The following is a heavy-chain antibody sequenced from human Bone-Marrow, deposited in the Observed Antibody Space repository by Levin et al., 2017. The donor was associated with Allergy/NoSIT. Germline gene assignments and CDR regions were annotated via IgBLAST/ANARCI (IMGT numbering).Heavy chain of an antibody. J-gene: IGHJ6*02. Sequence: ASVKVSCKASGYTFTSYDINWVRQATGQGLEWMGWMNPNSGNTGYAQKFQGRVTMTRNTSISTAYMELSSLRSEDTAVYYCARYCSSTSCYRRYYYYGMDVWGQGTTVTVSS. CDR2: MNPNSGNT. CDR3: ARYCSSTSCYRRYYYYGMDV. CDR1: GYTFTSYD. D-gene: IGHD2-2*02. V-gene: IGHV1-8*01.